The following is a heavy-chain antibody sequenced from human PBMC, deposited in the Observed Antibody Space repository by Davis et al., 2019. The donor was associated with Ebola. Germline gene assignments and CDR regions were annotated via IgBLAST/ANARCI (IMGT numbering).Heavy chain of an antibody. CDR3: AKGTYGDYVAHFDY. Sequence: GGSLRLSCAASGFTFSDYYMSWIRQAPGKGLEWVSYISSSSSYTNYADSVKGRFTISRDNAKNSLYLQMNSLRAEDTALYYCAKGTYGDYVAHFDYWGQGTLVTVSS. CDR2: ISSSSSYT. V-gene: IGHV3-11*05. CDR1: GFTFSDYY. D-gene: IGHD4-17*01. J-gene: IGHJ4*02.